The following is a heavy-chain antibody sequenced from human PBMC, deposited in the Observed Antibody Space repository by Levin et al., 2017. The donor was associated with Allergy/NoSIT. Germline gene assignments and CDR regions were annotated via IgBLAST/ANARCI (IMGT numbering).Heavy chain of an antibody. CDR1: GFTFSAFA. J-gene: IGHJ3*02. D-gene: IGHD1-26*01. V-gene: IGHV3-23*01. CDR3: AHLIVGATSVAFDS. CDR2: ISGTGDSL. Sequence: SGGSLRLSCAASGFTFSAFAMSWVRQAPGKGLEWVSTISGTGDSLYYADSFKGRFTISRDNSRNTVHLQIHSLRVDDTAVYYCAHLIVGATSVAFDSWGQGTMVTVSS.